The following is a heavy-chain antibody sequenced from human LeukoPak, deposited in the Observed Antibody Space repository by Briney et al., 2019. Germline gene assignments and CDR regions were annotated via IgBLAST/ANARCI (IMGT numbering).Heavy chain of an antibody. CDR1: AGSFSGYY. CDR3: ARGPVDYGGNSYFDY. J-gene: IGHJ4*02. CDR2: INHSGST. V-gene: IGHV4-34*01. D-gene: IGHD4-23*01. Sequence: SETLSLTCAVYAGSFSGYYWSWIRQPPGKGLEWIGEINHSGSTNYNPSLKSRVTISVGTSKNQFSLKLSSVTAADTAVYYCARGPVDYGGNSYFDYWGQGTQVTVSS.